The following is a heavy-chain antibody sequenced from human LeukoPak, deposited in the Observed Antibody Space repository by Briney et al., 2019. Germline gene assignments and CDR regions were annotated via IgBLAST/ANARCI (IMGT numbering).Heavy chain of an antibody. CDR1: GFTFKSYA. Sequence: GALSLSCTASGFTFKSYAMSWVRQAPGRGLEWIASISASGGTTYYGDSVRGRFTSSRDNSKNTLYLQMSSLRADDTAVYYCAQRDYTFDFWGQGTLVIVSS. CDR2: ISASGGTT. CDR3: AQRDYTFDF. V-gene: IGHV3-23*01. D-gene: IGHD3-10*01. J-gene: IGHJ3*01.